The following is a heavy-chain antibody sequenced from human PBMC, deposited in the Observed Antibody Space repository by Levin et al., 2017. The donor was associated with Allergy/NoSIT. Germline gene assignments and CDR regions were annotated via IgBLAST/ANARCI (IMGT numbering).Heavy chain of an antibody. D-gene: IGHD3-9*01. Sequence: PGGSLRLSCAASGFTFSSYGMHWVRQAPGKGLEWVAVISYDGSNKYYADSVKGRFTISRDNSKNTLYLQMNSLRAEDTAVYYCAKVWGLIGYDILTGYYNDFQHWGQGTLVTVSS. V-gene: IGHV3-30*18. CDR3: AKVWGLIGYDILTGYYNDFQH. J-gene: IGHJ1*01. CDR1: GFTFSSYG. CDR2: ISYDGSNK.